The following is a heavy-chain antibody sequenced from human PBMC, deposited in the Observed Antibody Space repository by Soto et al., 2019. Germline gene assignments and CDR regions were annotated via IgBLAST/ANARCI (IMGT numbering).Heavy chain of an antibody. J-gene: IGHJ4*02. D-gene: IGHD3-10*01. V-gene: IGHV3-66*01. Sequence: GGSLRLSCAASGFTVSTYYVNRVRQAPGEGLEWVSVVYSGGTTYYADSVRGRFTISRDNSKNTLFLQMNSLRAEDTAVYYCARGRSASSDFDYWGQGTLVTVSS. CDR1: GFTVSTYY. CDR2: VYSGGTT. CDR3: ARGRSASSDFDY.